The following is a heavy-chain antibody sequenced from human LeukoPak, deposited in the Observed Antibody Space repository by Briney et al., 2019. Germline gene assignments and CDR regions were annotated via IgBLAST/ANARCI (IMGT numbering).Heavy chain of an antibody. Sequence: PGGSLRLSCAASGFTFSSYSMNWVRQAPGKGLEWVSSISSSSSYIYYADSVKGRFTISRDNAKNSLYLQMNSLRAEDTAVYYCARDLTRYSSSSVVYFDYWGQGTLVTVSS. CDR1: GFTFSSYS. CDR2: ISSSSSYI. V-gene: IGHV3-21*01. CDR3: ARDLTRYSSSSVVYFDY. J-gene: IGHJ4*02. D-gene: IGHD6-6*01.